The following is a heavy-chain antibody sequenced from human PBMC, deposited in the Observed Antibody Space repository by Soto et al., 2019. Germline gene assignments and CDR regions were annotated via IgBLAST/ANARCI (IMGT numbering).Heavy chain of an antibody. J-gene: IGHJ4*02. D-gene: IGHD6-25*01. CDR1: GFSFGGYA. CDR2: ISGSGASS. Sequence: GGSLRLSCAASGFSFGGYAMIWVRQAPGKGPEWVAAISGSGASSFFADSVRGRFVISRDNSQNTVFLQMSNLRAEDTAMYYCTKGSRGYTNYFFDSWGLGTLVTVSS. V-gene: IGHV3-23*01. CDR3: TKGSRGYTNYFFDS.